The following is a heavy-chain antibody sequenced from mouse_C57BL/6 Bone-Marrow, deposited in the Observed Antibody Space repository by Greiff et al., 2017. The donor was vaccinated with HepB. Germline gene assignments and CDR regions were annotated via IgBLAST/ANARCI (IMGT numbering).Heavy chain of an antibody. Sequence: QVQLQQPGAELVKPGASVKLSCKASGYTFTSYWMQWVKQRPGQGLEWIGEIDPSDSYTNYNQKFKGKATLTVDTSSSTAYMQLSSLTSEDSAVYYCARWGVGGFGYWGQGTLVTVSA. V-gene: IGHV1-50*01. CDR2: IDPSDSYT. J-gene: IGHJ3*01. CDR3: ARWGVGGFGY. CDR1: GYTFTSYW.